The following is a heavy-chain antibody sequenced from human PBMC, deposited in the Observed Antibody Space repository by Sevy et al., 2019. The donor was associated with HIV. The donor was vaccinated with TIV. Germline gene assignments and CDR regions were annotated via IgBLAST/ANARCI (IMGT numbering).Heavy chain of an antibody. CDR2: IYSGGST. CDR3: AKATEYRSSDDAFDI. J-gene: IGHJ3*02. CDR1: GFTVSSNY. D-gene: IGHD6-6*01. V-gene: IGHV3-53*01. Sequence: GGYLRLSCAASGFTVSSNYMSWVRQAPGKGLEWVSVIYSGGSTYYADSVKGRFTISRDNSKNTLYLQMNSLRAEDTAVYYCAKATEYRSSDDAFDIWGQGTMVTVSS.